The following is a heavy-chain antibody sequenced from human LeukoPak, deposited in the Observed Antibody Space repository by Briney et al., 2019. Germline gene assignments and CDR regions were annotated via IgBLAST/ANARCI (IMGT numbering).Heavy chain of an antibody. CDR1: GGSISSYY. CDR3: ARGLTYYFDSSGYYVTDAFDI. CDR2: IYYSGST. D-gene: IGHD3-22*01. V-gene: IGHV4-59*01. J-gene: IGHJ3*02. Sequence: SETLSLTCTVSGGSISSYYWSWIRQPPGKGLEWIGYIYYSGSTNYNPSLKSRVTISVDTSNNQFPLKLTSMTAADTAVYYCARGLTYYFDSSGYYVTDAFDIWGQGTMVTVSS.